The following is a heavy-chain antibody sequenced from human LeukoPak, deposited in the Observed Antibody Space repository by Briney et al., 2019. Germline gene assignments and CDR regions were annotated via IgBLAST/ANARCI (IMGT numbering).Heavy chain of an antibody. CDR1: GGSISSSSYY. J-gene: IGHJ5*02. D-gene: IGHD6-19*01. CDR3: ARPRIAVAGTGWFDP. CDR2: IYYSGST. V-gene: IGHV4-39*01. Sequence: SETLSLTCTVSGGSISSSSYYWGWIRQPPGKGLEWIGSIYYSGSTYYNPSLKSRVTISVDTSKNQFSLKLSSVTAADTAVYYCARPRIAVAGTGWFDPWSQGTLVTVSS.